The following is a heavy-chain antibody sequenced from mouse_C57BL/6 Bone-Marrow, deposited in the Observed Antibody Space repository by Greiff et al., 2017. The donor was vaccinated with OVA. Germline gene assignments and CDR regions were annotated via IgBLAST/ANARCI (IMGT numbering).Heavy chain of an antibody. V-gene: IGHV1-82*01. Sequence: VQGVESGTELVKPGASVKISCKASGYAFSSSWMNRVKQRPGKGLEWIGRIYPGDGDTNYNGKFKGKATLTADKSSSTAYMQLSSLTSEDSAVYFCARCPHYYGSSPLDYWGQGTTLTVSS. CDR2: IYPGDGDT. CDR1: GYAFSSSW. J-gene: IGHJ2*01. CDR3: ARCPHYYGSSPLDY. D-gene: IGHD1-1*01.